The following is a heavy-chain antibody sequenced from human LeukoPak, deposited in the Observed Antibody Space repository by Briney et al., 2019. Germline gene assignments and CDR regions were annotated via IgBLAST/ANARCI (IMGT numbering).Heavy chain of an antibody. Sequence: ASVKVSCKASGYTFTSYDISWVRQAPGRGLEWMGWISAYNGNTNYVHSLQGRVTMTTDTSTSTAYMELRSLRSDDTAIYYCAREAAAGVYFEYWGQGTLVTVSS. CDR2: ISAYNGNT. CDR1: GYTFTSYD. J-gene: IGHJ4*02. D-gene: IGHD6-13*01. CDR3: AREAAAGVYFEY. V-gene: IGHV1-18*01.